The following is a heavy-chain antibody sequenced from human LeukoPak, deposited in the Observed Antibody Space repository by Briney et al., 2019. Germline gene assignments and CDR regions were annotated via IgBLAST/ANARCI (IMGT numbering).Heavy chain of an antibody. V-gene: IGHV4-61*02. CDR2: IYTSGST. Sequence: SETLSLTCTVSGGSISSGSYFWNWVRQPAGKGLEWIGRIYTSGSTNYNPSLKSRVTISVDKSKNQFSLRLTSVTAADTAVYYCAREAIVVVPAAMQYYFMDVWGKGTTVTVSS. CDR3: AREAIVVVPAAMQYYFMDV. J-gene: IGHJ6*03. D-gene: IGHD2-2*01. CDR1: GGSISSGSYF.